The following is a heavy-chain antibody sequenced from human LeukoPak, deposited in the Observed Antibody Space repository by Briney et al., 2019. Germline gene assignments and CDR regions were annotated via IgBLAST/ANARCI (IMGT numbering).Heavy chain of an antibody. CDR2: ISAYNGNT. D-gene: IGHD3-22*01. V-gene: IGHV1-18*01. CDR1: GYTFTSYG. J-gene: IGHJ3*02. Sequence: RASVKVSCTASGYTFTSYGISWVRQAPGQGLEWMGWISAYNGNTNYAQKLQGRVTMTTDTSTSTAYMELRSLRSDDTAVYYCARSGNGVTMIVGEDAFDIWGQGTMVTVSS. CDR3: ARSGNGVTMIVGEDAFDI.